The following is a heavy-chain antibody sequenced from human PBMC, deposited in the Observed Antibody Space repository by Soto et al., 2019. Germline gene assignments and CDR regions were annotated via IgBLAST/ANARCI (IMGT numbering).Heavy chain of an antibody. Sequence: ASVKVSCKASGYTFTSYGISWVRQAPGQGLEWMGWISAYNGNTNYAQKLQGRVTMTTDTSTSTAYMELRSLRSDDTAVYYCARDRVEAATYYYGMDVWGQGTTVTVSS. J-gene: IGHJ6*02. CDR2: ISAYNGNT. D-gene: IGHD6-13*01. CDR1: GYTFTSYG. CDR3: ARDRVEAATYYYGMDV. V-gene: IGHV1-18*01.